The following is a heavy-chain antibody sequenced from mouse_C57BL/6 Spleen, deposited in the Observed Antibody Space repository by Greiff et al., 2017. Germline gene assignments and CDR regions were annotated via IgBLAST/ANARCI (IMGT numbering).Heavy chain of an antibody. CDR2: INPSSGYT. CDR3: ERGKYAMDY. CDR1: GYTFTSYW. Sequence: VQLQQSGAALAKPGASVKLSCKASGYTFTSYWMHLVKQRPGQGLEWIGYINPSSGYTKYNQKFKDKPTLTADKSSITAYMQLSSMTYEDSAVYYCERGKYAMDYWGQGTAVTVSS. V-gene: IGHV1-7*01. J-gene: IGHJ4*01.